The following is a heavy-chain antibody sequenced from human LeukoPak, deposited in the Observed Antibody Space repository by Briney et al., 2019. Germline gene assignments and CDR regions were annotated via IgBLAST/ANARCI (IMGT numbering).Heavy chain of an antibody. D-gene: IGHD2-2*01. Sequence: PGGSLRLSCAASGFTFSNAWMSWVRQSPGKGLEWVSAIGRSGANSYYAASVKGRFSVSRDNTKNTFHLQMNSLRAEDTAIYYCAKLQTAVVPAATLGFDSWGQGTLVTVSS. CDR2: IGRSGANS. CDR1: GFTFSNAW. J-gene: IGHJ4*02. V-gene: IGHV3-23*01. CDR3: AKLQTAVVPAATLGFDS.